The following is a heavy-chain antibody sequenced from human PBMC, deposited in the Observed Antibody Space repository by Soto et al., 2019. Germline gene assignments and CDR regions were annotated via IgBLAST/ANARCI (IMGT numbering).Heavy chain of an antibody. CDR1: GGSISSGGYY. CDR3: VRGGTRAYFHH. CDR2: IYDSGRT. Sequence: QVQLQESGPGLVKPSQTLSLTCTVSGGSISSGGYYWSWIRQHPGKGLEWIGSIYDSGRTYYNPSLKSRVTISVDTSKNQFSLKLASMTAADTAVYYCVRGGTRAYFHHWGQGTLVTVSS. J-gene: IGHJ1*01. D-gene: IGHD1-1*01. V-gene: IGHV4-31*03.